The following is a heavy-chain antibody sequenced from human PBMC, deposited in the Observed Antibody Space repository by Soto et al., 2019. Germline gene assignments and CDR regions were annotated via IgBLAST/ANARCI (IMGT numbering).Heavy chain of an antibody. J-gene: IGHJ4*02. Sequence: SGPTLVNPTQTLTLTCTFSGFSLSTSGVGVGWIRQPPGKALEWLALIYWDDDKRYSPSLKSRLTITEDTSKNQVVLTMTNMDPVDTATYYCAHRKPLHRSDYFDYWGQGTLVTVSS. D-gene: IGHD3-10*01. CDR3: AHRKPLHRSDYFDY. V-gene: IGHV2-5*02. CDR1: GFSLSTSGVG. CDR2: IYWDDDK.